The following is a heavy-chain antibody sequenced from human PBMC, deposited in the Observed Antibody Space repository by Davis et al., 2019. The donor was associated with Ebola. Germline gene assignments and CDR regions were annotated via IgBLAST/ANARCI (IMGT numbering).Heavy chain of an antibody. CDR3: VKDRFTVVVVHGGFDY. CDR1: GFTFSSYA. V-gene: IGHV3-64D*06. J-gene: IGHJ4*02. CDR2: ISTNGENT. Sequence: GESLKISCSASGFTFSSYAMHWVRQAPGKGLESVARISTNGENTYYADSVKGRFTISRDNFKDTLYLQMRNLRIDDTAVYYCVKDRFTVVVVHGGFDYWGQGTLVTVSS. D-gene: IGHD2-15*01.